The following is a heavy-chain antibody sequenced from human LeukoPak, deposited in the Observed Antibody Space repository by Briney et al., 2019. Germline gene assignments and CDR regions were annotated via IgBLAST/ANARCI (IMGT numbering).Heavy chain of an antibody. V-gene: IGHV4-59*08. CDR1: GGSISSYY. Sequence: SETLSRTCAVSGGSISSYYWSWIRQPPGKGLEWIGYMLYRGSTNYNPSLKSRVTISIDASKSQFSLKLTSVTGADTALYYCARQVGRGAYDAWYFDHWGLGTLVTVSS. D-gene: IGHD5-12*01. CDR2: MLYRGST. J-gene: IGHJ4*02. CDR3: ARQVGRGAYDAWYFDH.